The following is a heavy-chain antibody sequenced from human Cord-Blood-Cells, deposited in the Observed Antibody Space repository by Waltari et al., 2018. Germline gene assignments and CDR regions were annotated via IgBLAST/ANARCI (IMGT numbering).Heavy chain of an antibody. D-gene: IGHD2-15*01. CDR3: ARGRWDIVVVVAALWYFDL. Sequence: QVQLQQWGAGLLKPSETLSLTCAVYGGSFSGYYWSWIRHPPGKGLEWIGEINHRGSTNYNPSLKSRVTISVDTSKNQFSLKLSSVTAADTAVYYCARGRWDIVVVVAALWYFDLWGRGTLVTVSS. J-gene: IGHJ2*01. CDR1: GGSFSGYY. CDR2: INHRGST. V-gene: IGHV4-34*01.